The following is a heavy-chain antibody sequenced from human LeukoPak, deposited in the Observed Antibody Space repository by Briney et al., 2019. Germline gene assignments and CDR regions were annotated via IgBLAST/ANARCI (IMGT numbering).Heavy chain of an antibody. CDR2: ISYDGSNK. V-gene: IGHV3-30-3*01. Sequence: GRSLRLSCAASGFTFSSYAMHWVRQAPGKGLEWVAVISYDGSNKYYADSVKGRFTISRDNSKNTLYLQMNSLRAEDTAVYYCARLGSIAFDPWGQGTLVTVSS. CDR3: ARLGSIAFDP. D-gene: IGHD2-21*01. J-gene: IGHJ5*02. CDR1: GFTFSSYA.